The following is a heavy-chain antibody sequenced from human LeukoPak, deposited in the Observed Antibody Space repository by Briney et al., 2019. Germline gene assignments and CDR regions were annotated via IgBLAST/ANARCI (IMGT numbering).Heavy chain of an antibody. J-gene: IGHJ2*01. CDR3: ARGGLRWYPDYCYFDL. CDR2: INADGST. D-gene: IGHD4-23*01. V-gene: IGHV3-74*01. Sequence: GGSLRLSCAASGFTFSNYAMNWVRQAPGKGLEWVSRINADGSTTYADSVKGRFTISRDDAKNTLYLQMNSLRDEDTAVYYCARGGLRWYPDYCYFDLWGRGTLVTVSS. CDR1: GFTFSNYA.